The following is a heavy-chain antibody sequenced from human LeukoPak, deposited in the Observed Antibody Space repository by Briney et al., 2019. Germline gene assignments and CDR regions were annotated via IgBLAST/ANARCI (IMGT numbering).Heavy chain of an antibody. J-gene: IGHJ4*02. D-gene: IGHD6-13*01. CDR3: ARDLIAAAGRH. CDR1: GFTFSSYS. Sequence: GGSLRLSCAASGFTFSSYSMNWVRQAPGKGLEWVSYISSSSSTIYYADSVKGRFTISRDSAKNSLYLQMNSLRAEDTAVYYCARDLIAAAGRHWGQGTLVTVSS. CDR2: ISSSSSTI. V-gene: IGHV3-48*01.